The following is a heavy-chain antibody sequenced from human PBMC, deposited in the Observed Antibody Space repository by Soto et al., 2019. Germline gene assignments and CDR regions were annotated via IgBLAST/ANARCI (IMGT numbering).Heavy chain of an antibody. CDR1: GGSLGSYY. Sequence: QVQLQESGPGLVEASETLSLTCTVSGGSLGSYYWSWIRQPPGKGLEWIGYVFYTGRANYNASLKSRVSISLDTSDYQFSPKLSAVTAADTAVYYCARDGDGRMTTNPYYYNGMDVWGPGTTVTVSS. CDR2: VFYTGRA. V-gene: IGHV4-59*01. J-gene: IGHJ6*02. CDR3: ARDGDGRMTTNPYYYNGMDV. D-gene: IGHD4-4*01.